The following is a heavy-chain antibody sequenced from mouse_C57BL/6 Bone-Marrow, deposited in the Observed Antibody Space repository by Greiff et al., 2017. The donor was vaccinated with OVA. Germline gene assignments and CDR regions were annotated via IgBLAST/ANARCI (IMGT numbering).Heavy chain of an antibody. J-gene: IGHJ3*01. CDR2: IYPRSGNT. V-gene: IGHV1-81*01. CDR3: ARLIYDGYSAWFAY. D-gene: IGHD2-3*01. Sequence: QVQLKESGAELARPGASVKLSCKASGYTFTSYGISWVKQRTGQGLEWIGEIYPRSGNTYYNEKFKGKATLTADKSSSTAYMELRSLTSEDSAVYFCARLIYDGYSAWFAYWGQGTLVTVSA. CDR1: GYTFTSYG.